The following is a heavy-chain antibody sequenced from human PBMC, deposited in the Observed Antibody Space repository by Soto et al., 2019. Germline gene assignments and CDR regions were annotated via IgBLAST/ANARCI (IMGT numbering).Heavy chain of an antibody. CDR3: ARIVAYGGGDCYR. V-gene: IGHV4-61*01. CDR1: GGSVSSGSYY. J-gene: IGHJ4*02. Sequence: ETLSLTCTVSGGSVSSGSYYWSWIRQPPGKGLEWIGYIYYSGSSDYNPSLKRRANISLDTSKSQFSLELTSVTAADTAVYYCARIVAYGGGDCYRWGRGTLVTVSS. CDR2: IYYSGSS. D-gene: IGHD2-21*01.